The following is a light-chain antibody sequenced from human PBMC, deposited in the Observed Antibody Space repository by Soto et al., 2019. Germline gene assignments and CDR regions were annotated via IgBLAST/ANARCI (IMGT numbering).Light chain of an antibody. CDR3: AAWDGSLNNVL. CDR2: GDN. Sequence: QSVLTQPPSASGTPGQRVTISCSGGASSIGTNTVNWYRQLPGTAPKLLIYGDNRRPSGVPDRFSGSKSGTSASLAISGLQSEDEAEYYCAAWDGSLNNVLFGGGTKVTVL. CDR1: ASSIGTNT. J-gene: IGLJ2*01. V-gene: IGLV1-44*01.